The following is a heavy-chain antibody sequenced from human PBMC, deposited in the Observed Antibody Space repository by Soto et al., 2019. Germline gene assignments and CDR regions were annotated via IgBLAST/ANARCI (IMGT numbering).Heavy chain of an antibody. J-gene: IGHJ5*02. V-gene: IGHV4-39*07. CDR1: GGSISSGGYY. CDR2: INHSGST. CDR3: ARGSSFVIHGLDP. D-gene: IGHD3-10*01. Sequence: SETLSLTCTVSGGSISSGGYYWSWIRQPPGKGLEWIGEINHSGSTNYNPSLKSRVTISVDTSKNQFSLKLSSVTAADTAVYYCARGSSFVIHGLDPWGQGTLVTVSS.